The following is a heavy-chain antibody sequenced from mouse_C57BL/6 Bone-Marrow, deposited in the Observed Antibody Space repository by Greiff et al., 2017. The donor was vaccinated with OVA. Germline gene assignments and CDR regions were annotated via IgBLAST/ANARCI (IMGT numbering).Heavy chain of an antibody. CDR2: ISSGRSTN. J-gene: IGHJ1*03. V-gene: IGHV5-17*01. Sequence: DVKLVESGGGLVKPGGSLKLSCAASGFTFSDYGMHWVRQAPEKGLEWVAYISSGRSTNYYADTVKGRFTISRDNAKNTLFLQMTSLRSEDTAMYYCARINYWYFDVWGTGTTVTVSS. CDR1: GFTFSDYG. CDR3: ARINYWYFDV.